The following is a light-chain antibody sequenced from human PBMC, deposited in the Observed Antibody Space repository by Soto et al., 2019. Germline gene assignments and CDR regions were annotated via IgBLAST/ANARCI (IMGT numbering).Light chain of an antibody. V-gene: IGLV1-40*01. Sequence: QSVLTQPPSVSGAPGQRVTISCTGSRSNIGAGYDVHWYQQLPGTAPRLLICGNSNRPSGVPDRFSGSKSGTSASLAITGLQAEDEADYYCQSYDSSLSGYVFGTGTQLTVL. CDR2: GNS. J-gene: IGLJ1*01. CDR1: RSNIGAGYD. CDR3: QSYDSSLSGYV.